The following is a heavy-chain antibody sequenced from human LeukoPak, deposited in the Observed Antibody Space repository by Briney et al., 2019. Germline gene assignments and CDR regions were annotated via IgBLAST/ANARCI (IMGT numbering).Heavy chain of an antibody. Sequence: SVKVSCKASGGTFSSYAISWVRQAPGQGLEWMGGIIPIFGTANYAQKFQGRVTITADESTSTAYMELSSLRSEDTAVYYCAKAVDYGDYYFDDWGQGTLVTVSS. J-gene: IGHJ4*02. CDR1: GGTFSSYA. D-gene: IGHD4-17*01. CDR3: AKAVDYGDYYFDD. CDR2: IIPIFGTA. V-gene: IGHV1-69*13.